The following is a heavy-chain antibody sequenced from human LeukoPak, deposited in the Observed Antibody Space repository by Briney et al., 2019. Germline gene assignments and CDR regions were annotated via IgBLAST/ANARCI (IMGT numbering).Heavy chain of an antibody. V-gene: IGHV1-69*02. D-gene: IGHD4-23*01. CDR2: IIPILGIA. J-gene: IGHJ4*02. Sequence: SVKVSCKASGGTFSSYTISWVRQAPGQGLEWMGRIIPILGIANYAQKFQGRVTITADKSTSTAYMELSSLRSEDTAVYSCARGIVYGGNTRYFDYWGQGTLVTVSS. CDR1: GGTFSSYT. CDR3: ARGIVYGGNTRYFDY.